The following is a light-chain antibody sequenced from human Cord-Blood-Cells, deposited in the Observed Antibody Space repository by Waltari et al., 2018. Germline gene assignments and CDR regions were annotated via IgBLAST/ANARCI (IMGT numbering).Light chain of an antibody. CDR3: CSYAGSSTFEV. CDR1: SSDVGRYNL. J-gene: IGLJ2*01. CDR2: EGS. Sequence: SVSGSPGQSITISCTGTSSDVGRYNLVPWYQQHPGKAPKLMIYEGSKRPSGVSNRFSGSKSGNTASLTISGLQAEDEADYYCCSYAGSSTFEVFGGGTKLTVL. V-gene: IGLV2-23*03.